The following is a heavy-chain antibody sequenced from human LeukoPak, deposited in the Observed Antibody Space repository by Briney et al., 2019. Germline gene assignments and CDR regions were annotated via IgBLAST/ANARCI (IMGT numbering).Heavy chain of an antibody. CDR3: ARGIAATDDY. V-gene: IGHV1-2*06. CDR1: GYTFTGYF. CDR2: INPNSGDP. Sequence: GASVKVSCKASGYTFTGYFTHWVRQAPGQGLEWMGRINPNSGDPNYAQKFQGRVTMTRDTSISTAYMELRSLRSDDTAMYYCARGIAATDDYWGQGTLVTVSS. J-gene: IGHJ4*02. D-gene: IGHD6-13*01.